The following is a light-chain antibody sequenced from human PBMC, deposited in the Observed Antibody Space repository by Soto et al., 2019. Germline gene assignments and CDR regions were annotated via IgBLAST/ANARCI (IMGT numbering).Light chain of an antibody. CDR1: SGDIGSYNR. J-gene: IGLJ1*01. Sequence: QSALTQPASVSGSPGQSITISCTGTSGDIGSYNRVSWYQQHPGKAPKLIIYEVTDRPSGVSNRFSGSKSGTSASLAITGLQAEDEADYYCQSYDSSLSGVFGSGTKLTVL. V-gene: IGLV2-14*01. CDR2: EVT. CDR3: QSYDSSLSGV.